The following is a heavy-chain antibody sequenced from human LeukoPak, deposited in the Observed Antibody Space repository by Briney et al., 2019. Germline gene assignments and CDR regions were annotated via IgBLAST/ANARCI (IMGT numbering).Heavy chain of an antibody. J-gene: IGHJ6*03. CDR1: GFTFSSYG. Sequence: PGGSLRLSCAASGFTFSSYGMHWVRQAPGKGLEWVAFIRYDGSNKYYADSVKGRFTISRDNSKNTLYLQMNSLRAEDTAVYYCAKDGDYYGSGSYYPPYYYYYMDVWGKGTTVTISS. CDR3: AKDGDYYGSGSYYPPYYYYYMDV. CDR2: IRYDGSNK. V-gene: IGHV3-30*02. D-gene: IGHD3-10*01.